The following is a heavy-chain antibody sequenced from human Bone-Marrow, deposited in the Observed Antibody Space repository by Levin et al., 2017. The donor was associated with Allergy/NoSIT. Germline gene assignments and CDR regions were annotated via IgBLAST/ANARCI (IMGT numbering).Heavy chain of an antibody. Sequence: SETLSLTCAVSGASVSNGSFYWSWIRQPPGKGLEWIGYIHASGRTSYNPSLKSRVTTSIDTSKDQFSLKLNSVTSADTAVYFCARDTGGFAFDIWGQGSLVTVSS. V-gene: IGHV4-61*01. CDR2: IHASGRT. CDR1: GASVSNGSFY. CDR3: ARDTGGFAFDI. D-gene: IGHD1-1*01. J-gene: IGHJ3*02.